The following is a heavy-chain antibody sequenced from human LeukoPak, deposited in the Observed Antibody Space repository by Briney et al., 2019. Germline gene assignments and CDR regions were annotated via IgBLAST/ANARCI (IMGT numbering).Heavy chain of an antibody. CDR2: IKSKTDGGTT. D-gene: IGHD3-22*01. CDR3: TTEGWYYYDSSGYYPFDY. Sequence: PGGSLRLSCAASGFTFSSHSMNWVRQAPGKGLEWVGRIKSKTDGGTTDYAAPVKGRFTISRDDSKNTLYLQMNSLKTGDTAVYYCTTEGWYYYDSSGYYPFDYWGQGTLVTVSS. V-gene: IGHV3-15*07. CDR1: GFTFSSHS. J-gene: IGHJ4*02.